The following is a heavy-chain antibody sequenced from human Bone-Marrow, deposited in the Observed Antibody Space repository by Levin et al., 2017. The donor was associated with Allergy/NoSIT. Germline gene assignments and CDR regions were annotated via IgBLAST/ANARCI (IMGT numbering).Heavy chain of an antibody. V-gene: IGHV3-74*03. J-gene: IGHJ4*02. D-gene: IGHD1-26*01. CDR1: GFTFSSYW. CDR3: ARVRATSLSWYFDY. CDR2: INSDGSDT. Sequence: PGGSLRLSCAASGFTFSSYWMHWVRQAPGKGLVWVARINSDGSDTTYADSVRGRFTISRDNAKNTLFLQMNSLRAEDTAVYFCARVRATSLSWYFDYWGQGALVTVSP.